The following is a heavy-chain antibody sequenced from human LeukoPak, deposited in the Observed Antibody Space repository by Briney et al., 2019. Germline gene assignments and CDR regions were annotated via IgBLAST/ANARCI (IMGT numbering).Heavy chain of an antibody. CDR3: ATEQWLAPPPDS. Sequence: PGGSLRLSCASSGFTYSNYWRLWVRQAPGKGLESVSRINTDGTVTTYADSVKGRFTVSRDNADNTMFLQMNSVRDEDTAVYYCATEQWLAPPPDSWGQGTPVTVSS. D-gene: IGHD6-19*01. CDR2: INTDGTVT. V-gene: IGHV3-74*01. J-gene: IGHJ4*02. CDR1: GFTYSNYW.